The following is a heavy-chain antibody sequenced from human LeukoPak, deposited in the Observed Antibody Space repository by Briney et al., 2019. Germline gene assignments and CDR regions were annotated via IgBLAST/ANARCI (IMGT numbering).Heavy chain of an antibody. J-gene: IGHJ4*02. CDR2: ISYDGSNK. D-gene: IGHD2-2*01. Sequence: SGGSLRLSCAASGFTFSSYGMHWVRQAPGKGLEWVAVISYDGSNKYYADSVKGRFTISRDNSKNTLYLQMNSLRAEDTAVYYCAKYYLRYCSSTSCYLLDYWGQGTLVTVSS. CDR3: AKYYLRYCSSTSCYLLDY. CDR1: GFTFSSYG. V-gene: IGHV3-30*18.